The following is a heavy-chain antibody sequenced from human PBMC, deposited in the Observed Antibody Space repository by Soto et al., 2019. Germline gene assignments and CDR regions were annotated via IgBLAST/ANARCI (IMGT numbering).Heavy chain of an antibody. J-gene: IGHJ5*02. Sequence: QVQLVQSGAEVKKPGSSLKVSCKASGGTFSSYAIIWVRQAPGQGLEWMGGIIPIFGTANYAQKFQGRVTITADESTSTAYMELSSRRSDDTAVYYCARSGGNSLFGACDPWGQGTLVTVSS. V-gene: IGHV1-69*01. CDR2: IIPIFGTA. D-gene: IGHD2-21*02. CDR3: ARSGGNSLFGACDP. CDR1: GGTFSSYA.